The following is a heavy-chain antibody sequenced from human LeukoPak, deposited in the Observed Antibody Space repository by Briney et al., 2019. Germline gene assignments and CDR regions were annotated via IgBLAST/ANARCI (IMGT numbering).Heavy chain of an antibody. CDR2: ISGSGGST. J-gene: IGHJ4*02. V-gene: IGHV3-23*01. CDR3: ATDYDCVWGSYRFPRDDY. Sequence: GGSLRLSCAASGFTFSSYAMSWVRQAPGKGLEWVSAISGSGGSTYYADSVKGRFTISRDNSKNTLYLQMNSLRAEDTAVYYCATDYDCVWGSYRFPRDDYWGQGTLVTVSS. D-gene: IGHD3-16*02. CDR1: GFTFSSYA.